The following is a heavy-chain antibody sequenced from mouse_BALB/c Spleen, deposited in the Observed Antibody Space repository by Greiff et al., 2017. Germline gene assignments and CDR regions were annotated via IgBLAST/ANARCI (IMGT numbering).Heavy chain of an antibody. CDR2: IYWDDDK. Sequence: QVTLKESGPGILQPSQTLSLTCSFSGFSLSTSGMGVSWIRQPSGKGLEWLAHIYWDDDKRYNPSLKSRLTISKDTSRNQVFLKITSVDTADTATYYCARREGLRRAWFAYWGQGTLVTVSA. V-gene: IGHV8-12*01. J-gene: IGHJ3*01. CDR1: GFSLSTSGMG. D-gene: IGHD2-4*01. CDR3: ARREGLRRAWFAY.